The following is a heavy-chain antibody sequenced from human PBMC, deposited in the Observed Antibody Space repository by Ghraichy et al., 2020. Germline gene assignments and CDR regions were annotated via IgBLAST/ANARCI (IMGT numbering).Heavy chain of an antibody. D-gene: IGHD5-12*01. Sequence: SQTLSLTCAISGDSVSSNSAAWNWIRQSPSRGLEWLGRTYYRSKWYNDYAVSVKSRITINPDTSKNQFSLQLNSVTPEDTAVYYCARAGVRGYSGYETSCFDYWGQGTLVTVSS. J-gene: IGHJ4*02. V-gene: IGHV6-1*01. CDR1: GDSVSSNSAA. CDR2: TYYRSKWYN. CDR3: ARAGVRGYSGYETSCFDY.